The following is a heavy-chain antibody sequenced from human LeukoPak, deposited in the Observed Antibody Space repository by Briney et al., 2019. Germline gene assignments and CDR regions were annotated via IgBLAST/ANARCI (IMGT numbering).Heavy chain of an antibody. CDR2: ISAYNGNT. V-gene: IGHV1-18*04. Sequence: ASVEVSCKASGYTFTSYGISWVRQAPGQGLKWMGWISAYNGNTNYAQKLQGRVTMTTDTSTSTAYMELRSLRSDDTAVYYCARAGRSSTSAYDDYWGQGTLVTVSS. CDR3: ARAGRSSTSAYDDY. D-gene: IGHD2-2*01. J-gene: IGHJ4*02. CDR1: GYTFTSYG.